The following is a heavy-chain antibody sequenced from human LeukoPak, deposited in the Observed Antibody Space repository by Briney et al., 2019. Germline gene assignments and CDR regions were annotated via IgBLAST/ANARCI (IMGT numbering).Heavy chain of an antibody. Sequence: SETLSLTCTVSGYSISSGYYWGWLRQPPGKGLEWIGSIYHSGSTYYNPSLKSRVTISVDTSKNLLSLKLSAVTAADTAVCYCASEVATTEFDYWGQGTLVTVSS. CDR2: IYHSGST. CDR1: GYSISSGYY. V-gene: IGHV4-38-2*02. CDR3: ASEVATTEFDY. D-gene: IGHD5-12*01. J-gene: IGHJ4*02.